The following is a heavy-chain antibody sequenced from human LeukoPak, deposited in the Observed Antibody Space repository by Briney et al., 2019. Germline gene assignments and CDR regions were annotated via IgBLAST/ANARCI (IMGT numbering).Heavy chain of an antibody. CDR2: INWNGGST. CDR3: AKGYDSSGYSPESY. CDR1: GFTFDDYG. J-gene: IGHJ4*02. V-gene: IGHV3-20*04. D-gene: IGHD3-22*01. Sequence: PGGSLRLSCAASGFTFDDYGMSWVRQAPGKGLEWVSGINWNGGSTGYADSVKGRFTISRDNSKNTLYLQMNSLRAEDTAVYYCAKGYDSSGYSPESYWGQGTLVTVSS.